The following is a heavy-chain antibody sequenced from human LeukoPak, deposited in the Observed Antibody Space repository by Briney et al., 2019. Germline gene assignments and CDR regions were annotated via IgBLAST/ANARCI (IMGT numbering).Heavy chain of an antibody. Sequence: GGSLRLSCAVSGFIVSSNHMNWVRQAPGKGLEWVSVIYSGGYSGGGPFYADSVKGRFTTSSDSSKNTLFLQMNSLRAEDTAVYYCARDVYGDGYNSFDYRGLGILVTVSS. V-gene: IGHV3-66*01. CDR2: IYSGGYSGGGP. CDR1: GFIVSSNH. J-gene: IGHJ4*02. D-gene: IGHD5-24*01. CDR3: ARDVYGDGYNSFDY.